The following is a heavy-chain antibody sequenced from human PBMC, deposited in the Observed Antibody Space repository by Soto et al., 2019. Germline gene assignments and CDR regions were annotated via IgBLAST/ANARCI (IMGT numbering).Heavy chain of an antibody. Sequence: GGSLRLSCAASGFTFSSYSMNWVRQAPGKGLEWVSSISSSSSYIYYADSVKGRFTISRDNAKNSLYLQMNSLRAEDTAVYYCARVGDIVATMGGDVWGQGTTVTVSS. CDR1: GFTFSSYS. D-gene: IGHD5-12*01. J-gene: IGHJ6*02. V-gene: IGHV3-21*01. CDR3: ARVGDIVATMGGDV. CDR2: ISSSSSYI.